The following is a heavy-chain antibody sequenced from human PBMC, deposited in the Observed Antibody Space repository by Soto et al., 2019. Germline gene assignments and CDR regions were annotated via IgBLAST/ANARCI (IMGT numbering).Heavy chain of an antibody. CDR2: ISGSGGST. CDR3: ANDPYDYLNWFDP. Sequence: GWSLRLSCAASRFSVSSSAMSWVRQAPGKGLEWVSAISGSGGSTYYADSVKGRFTISRDNSKNTLYLQMNSLRAEDTAVYYCANDPYDYLNWFDPWGQGTPVTVSS. V-gene: IGHV3-23*01. D-gene: IGHD3-16*01. J-gene: IGHJ5*02. CDR1: RFSVSSSA.